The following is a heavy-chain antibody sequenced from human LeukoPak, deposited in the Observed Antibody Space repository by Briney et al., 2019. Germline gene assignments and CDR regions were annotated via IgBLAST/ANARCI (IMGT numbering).Heavy chain of an antibody. V-gene: IGHV3-43*02. CDR2: IGGDGGHT. J-gene: IGHJ4*02. CDR1: GFTFSSYA. CDR3: AKDTLYSSSSLDY. Sequence: GGSLRLSCAASGFTFSSYAMHWVRQAPGKGLEWVSLIGGDGGHTYYADSVKGRFTISRDNRRNSLFLQMNSLGPEDTALYYCAKDTLYSSSSLDYWGQGTLVTVSS. D-gene: IGHD6-6*01.